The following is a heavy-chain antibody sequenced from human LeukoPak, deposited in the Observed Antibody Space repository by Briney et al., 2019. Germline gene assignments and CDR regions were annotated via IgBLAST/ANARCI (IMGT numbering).Heavy chain of an antibody. CDR3: VGEDYDILTGYYQTPDY. CDR2: ISSSSYI. Sequence: GGSLRLSCAASGFTFSSYWMSWVRQAPGKGLEWVSSISSSSYIYYADSVKGRFTISRDNAKNSLYLQMNSLRAEDTAVYYCVGEDYDILTGYYQTPDYWGQGTLVTVSS. J-gene: IGHJ4*02. D-gene: IGHD3-9*01. CDR1: GFTFSSYW. V-gene: IGHV3-21*01.